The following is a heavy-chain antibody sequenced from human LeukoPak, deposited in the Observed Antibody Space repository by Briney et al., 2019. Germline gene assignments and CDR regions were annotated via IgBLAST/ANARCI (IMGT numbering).Heavy chain of an antibody. D-gene: IGHD3-16*02. CDR1: GYTFTSYD. CDR3: ARVGYDYVWGSYRPDY. Sequence: ASVKVSCKASGYTFTSYDINWVRQATGQGLEWMGWMNPNSGNTGYAQKFQGRVTMTRNTSISTGYMELSSLRSEDTAVYYCARVGYDYVWGSYRPDYWGQGTLVTASS. J-gene: IGHJ4*02. V-gene: IGHV1-8*01. CDR2: MNPNSGNT.